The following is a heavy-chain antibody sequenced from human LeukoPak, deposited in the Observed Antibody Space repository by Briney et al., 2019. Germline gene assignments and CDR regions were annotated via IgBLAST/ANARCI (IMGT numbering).Heavy chain of an antibody. CDR2: IIPMIGTT. CDR1: GGTFGGYA. Sequence: ASVKVSCKASGGTFGGYAINWVRQAPGQGLQWVGGIIPMIGTTNFAQKFQGRVTITADASASAAYMELNSLTSEDTAVYYCARDRAIPKADVFDVWGQGTMVTVSS. J-gene: IGHJ3*01. CDR3: ARDRAIPKADVFDV. V-gene: IGHV1-69*13.